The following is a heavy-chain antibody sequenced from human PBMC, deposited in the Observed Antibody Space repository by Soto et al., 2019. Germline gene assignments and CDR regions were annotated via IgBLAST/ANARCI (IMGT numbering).Heavy chain of an antibody. J-gene: IGHJ6*02. CDR3: AREAPGYDFWSGYYTLGTYYYYGMDV. Sequence: PGGSLRLSCAASGFTFSSYGMHWVRQAPGKGLEWVAVIWYDGSNKYYADSVKGRFTISRDNSKNTLYLQMNSLRAEDTAVYYCAREAPGYDFWSGYYTLGTYYYYGMDVWGQGTTVTVSS. CDR1: GFTFSSYG. D-gene: IGHD3-3*01. V-gene: IGHV3-33*01. CDR2: IWYDGSNK.